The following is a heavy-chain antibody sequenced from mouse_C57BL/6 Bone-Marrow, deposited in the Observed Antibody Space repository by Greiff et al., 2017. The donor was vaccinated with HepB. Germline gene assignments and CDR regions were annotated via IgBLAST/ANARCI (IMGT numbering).Heavy chain of an antibody. CDR3: ARDTMVTFYY. J-gene: IGHJ4*01. Sequence: EVKLVESGGGLVKPGGSLKLSCAASGFTFSSYAMSWVRQTPEKRLEWVATISDGGSYTYYPDNVKGRFTISRDNAKNNLYLQMSHLKSEDTAMYYCARDTMVTFYYWGQGTSVTVSS. D-gene: IGHD2-2*01. V-gene: IGHV5-4*01. CDR2: ISDGGSYT. CDR1: GFTFSSYA.